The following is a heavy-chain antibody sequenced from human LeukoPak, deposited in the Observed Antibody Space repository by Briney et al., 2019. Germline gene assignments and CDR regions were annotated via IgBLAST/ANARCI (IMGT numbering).Heavy chain of an antibody. Sequence: SVKVSFKACGYTFPHYVVHWLGQAPAHRPEWMGWINAGNCDTKYSQNFQGRVTITRDTSASTAYMELSRVASEDTALYYCARDDCGDTCYPGGYWGQGTLVTVSS. CDR2: INAGNCDT. CDR1: GYTFPHYV. CDR3: ARDDCGDTCYPGGY. D-gene: IGHD2-21*01. V-gene: IGHV1-3*01. J-gene: IGHJ4*02.